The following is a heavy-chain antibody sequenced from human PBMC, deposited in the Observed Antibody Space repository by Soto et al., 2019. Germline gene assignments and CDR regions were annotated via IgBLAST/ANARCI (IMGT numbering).Heavy chain of an antibody. Sequence: QVQLVESGGGVVQPGRSLRLSCAASGFTLSSYAMHWVRQAPGKGLEWVVVISYDGSNKYYADSVKGRFTISRDNSKNTLYLQMNSLRAEDTAVYYCASPGDYSNYRVGYYGMDVWGQGTTVTVSS. J-gene: IGHJ6*02. D-gene: IGHD4-4*01. CDR3: ASPGDYSNYRVGYYGMDV. CDR2: ISYDGSNK. V-gene: IGHV3-30-3*01. CDR1: GFTLSSYA.